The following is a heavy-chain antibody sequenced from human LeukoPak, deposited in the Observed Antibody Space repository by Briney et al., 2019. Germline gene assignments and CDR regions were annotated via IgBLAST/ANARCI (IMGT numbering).Heavy chain of an antibody. Sequence: PSETLSLTCTVSGGSISSYYWSWIRQPPGKGLEWIGYIYYSGSTNYNPSLKSRVTISVDTSKNQFSLKLSSVTAADTAVYYCARGPRDLRGYSGYVADYWGQGTLVTVSS. CDR1: GGSISSYY. CDR3: ARGPRDLRGYSGYVADY. J-gene: IGHJ4*02. V-gene: IGHV4-59*01. D-gene: IGHD5-12*01. CDR2: IYYSGST.